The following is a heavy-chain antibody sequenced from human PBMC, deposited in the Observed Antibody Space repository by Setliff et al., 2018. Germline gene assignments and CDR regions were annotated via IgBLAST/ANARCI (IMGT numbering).Heavy chain of an antibody. CDR1: GFTFSNYL. Sequence: GGSLRLSCAASGFTFSNYLMSWVRQAPGKGLEWVANIKQDGSEKYYVDSVKGRFTISRDNAKSSLYLQMNSLRAEDTAVYYCARLRKDYGDYYYFDYWGQGTLVTVYS. J-gene: IGHJ4*02. D-gene: IGHD4-17*01. CDR2: IKQDGSEK. CDR3: ARLRKDYGDYYYFDY. V-gene: IGHV3-7*01.